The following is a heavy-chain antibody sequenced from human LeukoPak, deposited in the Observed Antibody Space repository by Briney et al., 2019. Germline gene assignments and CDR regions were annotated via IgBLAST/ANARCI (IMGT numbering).Heavy chain of an antibody. D-gene: IGHD5-12*01. V-gene: IGHV4-59*01. Sequence: SETLSLTCTVSGGSISSYYWSWIRQPPGKGLEWIGYIYYSGSTNYNPSLKSRVTISVDTSKNQFSLKLSSVTAADTAVYYCARARDSGYDSYAFDIWGPGTMVTVSS. CDR3: ARARDSGYDSYAFDI. J-gene: IGHJ3*02. CDR1: GGSISSYY. CDR2: IYYSGST.